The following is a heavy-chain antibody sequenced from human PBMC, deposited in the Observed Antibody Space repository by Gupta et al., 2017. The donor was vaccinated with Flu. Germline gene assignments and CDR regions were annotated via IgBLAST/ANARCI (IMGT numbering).Heavy chain of an antibody. D-gene: IGHD5-12*01. CDR3: AKLSDGYNRNWDYYGMDV. J-gene: IGHJ6*02. CDR2: MKSGGEDT. Sequence: NGRGLVSVMKSGGEDTFNADAVKGRFTISRDNDKNIVYLQMNSLRAEDTATYYCAKLSDGYNRNWDYYGMDVWGQGTTVTVSS. V-gene: IGHV3-23*01.